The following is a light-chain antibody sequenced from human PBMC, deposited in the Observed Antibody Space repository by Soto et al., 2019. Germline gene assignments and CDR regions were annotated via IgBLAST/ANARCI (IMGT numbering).Light chain of an antibody. J-gene: IGLJ1*01. CDR3: SSYTSSITLG. Sequence: QSALTQPASVSGSPGQSITISCTGTSSDVGSYDYVSWYQQHPGKAPQLMIYDVSDRPSGVSNRFSGSKSGNTASLTISGLQAEDEADYYCSSYTSSITLGFGTGTKVTVL. CDR2: DVS. V-gene: IGLV2-14*01. CDR1: SSDVGSYDY.